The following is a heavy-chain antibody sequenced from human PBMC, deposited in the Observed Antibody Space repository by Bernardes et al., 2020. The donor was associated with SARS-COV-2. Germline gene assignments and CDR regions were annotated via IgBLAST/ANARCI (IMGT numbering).Heavy chain of an antibody. CDR1: GFSFSSYG. CDR2: IWYDGSNK. CDR3: ARNFPTHRSSYYYDSSGYLDYYGMDV. J-gene: IGHJ6*02. Sequence: GESLRLSCAASGFSFSSYGMHWVRQAPGKGLEWVAVIWYDGSNKYYADSVKGRFTISRDNSKNTLYLQMNSLRAEDTAVYYCARNFPTHRSSYYYDSSGYLDYYGMDVWGQGTTVTVSS. V-gene: IGHV3-33*01. D-gene: IGHD3-22*01.